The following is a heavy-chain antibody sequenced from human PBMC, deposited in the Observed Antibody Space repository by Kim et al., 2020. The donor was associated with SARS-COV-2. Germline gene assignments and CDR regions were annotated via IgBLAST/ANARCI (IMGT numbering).Heavy chain of an antibody. CDR1: GFTFRTAG. V-gene: IGHV3-23*01. CDR2: IGDSLGPT. J-gene: IGHJ5*01. Sequence: GGSLRRSCAASGFTFRTAGMGWLRQAPGKGLEWVSGIGDSLGPTMYADSVKGRFTISRDNSKNTVFLQMSSLRAKDTAIYNCGKRYVTPWIFENW. CDR3: GKRYVTPWIFENW. D-gene: IGHD3-3*01.